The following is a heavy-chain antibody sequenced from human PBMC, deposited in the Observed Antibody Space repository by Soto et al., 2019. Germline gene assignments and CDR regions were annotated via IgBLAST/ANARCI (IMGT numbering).Heavy chain of an antibody. CDR2: ITSDVNYK. D-gene: IGHD3-16*01. J-gene: IGHJ4*02. CDR1: GFAFSTYG. CDR3: AKGGSFDI. V-gene: IGHV3-30*18. Sequence: GGSLRLSCAASGFAFSTYGLHWVRQAPGKELEWVAIITSDVNYKYYADSVKGRFTISRDNSKNTLFLQVNSLRAEDTAVYYCAKGGSFDIWGQGTLVTVS.